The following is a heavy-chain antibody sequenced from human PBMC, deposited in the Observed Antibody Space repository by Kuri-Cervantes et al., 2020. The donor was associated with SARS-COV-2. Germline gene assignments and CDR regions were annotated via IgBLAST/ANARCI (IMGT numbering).Heavy chain of an antibody. CDR3: ARAVLXVVAYFDY. Sequence: GGSLRLSCAASGFTFSSYWMSWVRQAPGKGLEWVANIKQDGSEKYYVDSVKGRFTISRDNAKNSLYLQMNSLRAEDTAVYYCARAVLXVVAYFDYWGQGTLVTVSS. D-gene: IGHD2-15*01. CDR1: GFTFSSYW. CDR2: IKQDGSEK. J-gene: IGHJ4*02. V-gene: IGHV3-7*04.